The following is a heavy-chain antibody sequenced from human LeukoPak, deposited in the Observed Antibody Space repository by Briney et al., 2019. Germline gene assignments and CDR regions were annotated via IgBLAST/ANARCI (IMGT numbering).Heavy chain of an antibody. CDR1: GGSISSYY. J-gene: IGHJ5*02. D-gene: IGHD3-9*01. CDR2: IYTSGST. Sequence: SETLSLTCTVSGGSISSYYWSWIRQPAGKGLEWIGRIYTSGSTNYNPSLKSRVTMSVDTSKNQFSLKLSSVTAADTAVYYCARDSDVLTGPNWFDPWGQGTLVTVSS. V-gene: IGHV4-4*07. CDR3: ARDSDVLTGPNWFDP.